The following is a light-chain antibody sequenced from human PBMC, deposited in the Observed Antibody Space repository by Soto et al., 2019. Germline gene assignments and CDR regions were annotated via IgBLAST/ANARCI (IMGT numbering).Light chain of an antibody. CDR3: QQYASPPIT. Sequence: EIVLTQSPGTLSLSPGERAALSCRASQRVGNNYVAWYRQKAGQTPRLLIYDASIRATGIPDRISGSGSGTDFTLTISRVEPEDFAVYYCQQYASPPITFGGGTEVELK. CDR1: QRVGNNY. J-gene: IGKJ4*01. CDR2: DAS. V-gene: IGKV3-20*01.